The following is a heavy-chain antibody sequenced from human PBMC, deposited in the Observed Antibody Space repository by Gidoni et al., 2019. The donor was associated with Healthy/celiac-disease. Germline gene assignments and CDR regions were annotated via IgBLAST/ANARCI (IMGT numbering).Heavy chain of an antibody. V-gene: IGHV3-15*01. CDR1: GFTLSNDW. D-gene: IGHD2-15*01. Sequence: EVQLVASGGGLVKHGGSLRLSWQASGFTLSNDWMHWVRQRPGKGLEWGGRIKSKTDGGTTDYAAPVKGRFTISRDDSKNTLYLQMNSLKTEDTAVYYCTTRIPGSKVVVVAATPQSWFDPWGQGTLVTVSS. CDR3: TTRIPGSKVVVVAATPQSWFDP. CDR2: IKSKTDGGTT. J-gene: IGHJ5*02.